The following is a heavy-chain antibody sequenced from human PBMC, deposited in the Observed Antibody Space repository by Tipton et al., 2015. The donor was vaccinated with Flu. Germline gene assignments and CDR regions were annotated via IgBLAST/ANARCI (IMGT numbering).Heavy chain of an antibody. D-gene: IGHD6-13*01. CDR1: GGSISSYY. V-gene: IGHV4-59*01. Sequence: LRLSCTVSGGSISSYYWSWIRQPPGKGLEWIGYIYYSGSTNYNPSLKSRVTISVDTSKNQFSLKLSSVTAADTAVYYCARFFYRSSSWYYFDYWGQGTLVTVSS. J-gene: IGHJ4*02. CDR2: IYYSGST. CDR3: ARFFYRSSSWYYFDY.